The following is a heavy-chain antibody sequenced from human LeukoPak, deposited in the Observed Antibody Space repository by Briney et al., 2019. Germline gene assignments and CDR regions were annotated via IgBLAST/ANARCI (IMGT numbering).Heavy chain of an antibody. CDR3: ARDPSTTVTTSPSHFWYFDL. V-gene: IGHV1-69*13. D-gene: IGHD4-17*01. J-gene: IGHJ2*01. CDR2: IIPIFGTA. Sequence: ASVKVSCKASGGTFSSYAISWVRQAPGQGLEWMGGIIPIFGTANYAQKSQGRVTITADEPTSTAYMELSSLRSEGTAVYYCARDPSTTVTTSPSHFWYFDLWGRGTLVTVSS. CDR1: GGTFSSYA.